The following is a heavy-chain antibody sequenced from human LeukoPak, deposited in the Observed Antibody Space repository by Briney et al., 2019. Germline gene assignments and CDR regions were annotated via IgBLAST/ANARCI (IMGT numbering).Heavy chain of an antibody. J-gene: IGHJ5*02. Sequence: GGSLRLSCAASGFTFSSYGMHWVRQAPGKGLGGVAFIRYDGSNKYYADSVKGRFTISRDNSKNTLYLQMSSLRAEDTAVYYFARDTMVRGIMPIFDPWGEGTLVTVSS. CDR2: IRYDGSNK. CDR3: ARDTMVRGIMPIFDP. V-gene: IGHV3-30*02. D-gene: IGHD3-10*01. CDR1: GFTFSSYG.